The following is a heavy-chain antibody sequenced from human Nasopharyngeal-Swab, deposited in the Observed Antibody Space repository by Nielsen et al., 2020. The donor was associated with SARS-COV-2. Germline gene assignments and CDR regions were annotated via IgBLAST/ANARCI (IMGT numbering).Heavy chain of an antibody. CDR3: ARLLWFGELCWFDP. Sequence: SETLSLTCTVSGGSISSRSYYWGWIRQPPGKGLEWIGSIYYSGSTYYNPSLKSRVTISVDTSKNQFSLKLSSVTAADTAVYYCARLLWFGELCWFDPWGQGTLVTVSS. V-gene: IGHV4-39*01. J-gene: IGHJ5*02. D-gene: IGHD3-10*01. CDR1: GGSISSRSYY. CDR2: IYYSGST.